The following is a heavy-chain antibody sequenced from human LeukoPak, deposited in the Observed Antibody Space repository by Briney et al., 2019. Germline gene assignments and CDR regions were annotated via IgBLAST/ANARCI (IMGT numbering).Heavy chain of an antibody. D-gene: IGHD1-26*01. CDR3: AKLAVGATSSDAFDI. Sequence: GGSLRLSCAASGFTFGNYGMSWVRQAPGKGLEWVSAISGSGGSTYYADSVKGRFTISRDNSKNTLYLQMNSLRAEDTAVYYCAKLAVGATSSDAFDIWGQGTMVTVSS. CDR2: ISGSGGST. V-gene: IGHV3-23*01. CDR1: GFTFGNYG. J-gene: IGHJ3*02.